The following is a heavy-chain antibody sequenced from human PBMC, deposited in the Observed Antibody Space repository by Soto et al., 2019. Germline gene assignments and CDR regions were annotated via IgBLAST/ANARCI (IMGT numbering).Heavy chain of an antibody. D-gene: IGHD5-18*01. CDR3: ARDLVPYSYGEEDFDY. CDR1: GYTFTSYG. CDR2: TSAYNGNT. Sequence: QVQLVQSGAEVKKPGASVKVSCKASGYTFTSYGISWVRQAPGQGLEWMGWTSAYNGNTNYAQKLQGRVTMTTDTSTSTADMELRSLRSDDTAVYYCARDLVPYSYGEEDFDYWGQGTLVTVSS. V-gene: IGHV1-18*04. J-gene: IGHJ4*02.